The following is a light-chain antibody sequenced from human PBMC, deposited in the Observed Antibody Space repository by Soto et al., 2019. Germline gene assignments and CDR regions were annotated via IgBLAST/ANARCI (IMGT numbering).Light chain of an antibody. CDR1: QGIRND. Sequence: AIQMTQSPSSLSASVGDRVTITCRASQGIRNDLGWYQQKPGKAPTLLIYAASSLQSGVPSRFSGSGSGTDFTLTISSLQPEDFAVYYCQQYGSSPQITFGQGTRLEIK. V-gene: IGKV1-6*01. J-gene: IGKJ5*01. CDR3: QQYGSSPQIT. CDR2: AAS.